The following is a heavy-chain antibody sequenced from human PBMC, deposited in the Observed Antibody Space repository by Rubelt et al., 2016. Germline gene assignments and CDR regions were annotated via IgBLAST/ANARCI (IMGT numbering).Heavy chain of an antibody. CDR2: MDPNSGNT. V-gene: IGHV1-8*01. J-gene: IGHJ4*02. D-gene: IGHD3-10*01. CDR3: ARGYYYGSGD. CDR1: GYTLTELS. Sequence: QVQLVQSGAEVKKSGASVKVSCKVSGYTLTELSMHWVRPAPGQGLEWMGWMDPNSGNTGYAQQIQGRVTMTRNTSVSSADMGLSSLRSEETAVYYGARGYYYGSGDWGQGTLVTVSS.